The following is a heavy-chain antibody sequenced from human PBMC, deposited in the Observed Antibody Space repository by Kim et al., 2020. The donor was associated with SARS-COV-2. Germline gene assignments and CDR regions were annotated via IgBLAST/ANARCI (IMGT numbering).Heavy chain of an antibody. CDR1: GGSISSGGYS. J-gene: IGHJ4*02. D-gene: IGHD3-16*02. Sequence: SETLSLTCAVSGGSISSGGYSWSWIRQPPGKGLEWIGYIYHSGSTYYNPSLKSRVTISVDRSKNQFSLKLSSVTAADTAVYYCARGVTYYDYVWGSYRSANIDYWGQGTLVTVSS. V-gene: IGHV4-30-2*01. CDR3: ARGVTYYDYVWGSYRSANIDY. CDR2: IYHSGST.